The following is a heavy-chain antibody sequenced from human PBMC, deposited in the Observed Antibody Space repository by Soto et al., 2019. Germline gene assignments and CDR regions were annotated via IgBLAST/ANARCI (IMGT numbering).Heavy chain of an antibody. CDR3: TRPRYGGIGTPFDD. CDR2: INGDGSST. CDR1: GFTFSSYW. J-gene: IGHJ4*02. Sequence: EVQLVDSGGGLVQPGGSLRLSCAVSGFTFSSYWMHWVRQVPGKGLVWVSSINGDGSSTTYADYVKGRFTISRDNAKNTLYLQMTSLRAEDTAVYYCTRPRYGGIGTPFDDWGRGTLVTVSS. V-gene: IGHV3-74*01. D-gene: IGHD2-15*01.